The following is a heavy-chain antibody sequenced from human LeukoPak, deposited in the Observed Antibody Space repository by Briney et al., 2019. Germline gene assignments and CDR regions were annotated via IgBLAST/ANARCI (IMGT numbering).Heavy chain of an antibody. Sequence: PSQTLSLTCTVPGDSISSGGYCWSWIRQPPGKGLEWIGYIYYSGSTDYNPSLKSRVTMSVDTSKNQFSLKLSSVTAADTAVYYCARGWDQRITIFGVPNPPYYFDYWGQGTLVTVSS. D-gene: IGHD3-3*01. CDR2: IYYSGST. V-gene: IGHV4-61*08. CDR3: ARGWDQRITIFGVPNPPYYFDY. J-gene: IGHJ4*02. CDR1: GDSISSGGYC.